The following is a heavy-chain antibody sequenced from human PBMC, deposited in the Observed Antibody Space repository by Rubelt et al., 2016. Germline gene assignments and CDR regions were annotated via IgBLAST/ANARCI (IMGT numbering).Heavy chain of an antibody. CDR2: IIPIFGTG. CDR3: ATEKTIMTRRADS. D-gene: IGHD6-6*01. V-gene: IGHV1-69*01. J-gene: IGHJ4*02. Sequence: QVQLVQSGAEVKKPGSSVKVSCKASGGTFSSYAISWVRQAPGQGLEWMGGIIPIFGTGNSAQKFQGRVTITADESTSTAYMDLGSLGSEDTAVYYCATEKTIMTRRADSWGQGTLVTVSS. CDR1: GGTFSSYA.